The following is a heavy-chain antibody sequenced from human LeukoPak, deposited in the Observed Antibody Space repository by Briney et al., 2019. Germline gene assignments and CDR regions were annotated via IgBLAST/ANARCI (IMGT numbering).Heavy chain of an antibody. J-gene: IGHJ4*02. CDR2: IIPIFGTA. D-gene: IGHD3-3*01. Sequence: SVKVSCKASGGTFSSYAISWVRQAPGQGLEWMGGIIPIFGTANYAQKFQGRVTITAGESTSTAYMELSSLRSEDTAVYYCASGGVVIQSSSYFDYWGQGTLVTVSS. CDR1: GGTFSSYA. V-gene: IGHV1-69*13. CDR3: ASGGVVIQSSSYFDY.